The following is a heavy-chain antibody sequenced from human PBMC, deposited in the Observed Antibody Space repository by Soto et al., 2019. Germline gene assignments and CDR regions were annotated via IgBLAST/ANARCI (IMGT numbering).Heavy chain of an antibody. D-gene: IGHD3-22*01. CDR1: GFSLSNARMG. CDR2: IFSNDEK. CDR3: ARIRAYYYDSSGYYYFDY. Sequence: SGPTLVNPTETLTLTRTVSGFSLSNARMGVSWIRQPPGKALEWLAHIFSNDEKSYSTSLKSRLTISKDTSKSQVDLTMTNMDPVDTATYYCARIRAYYYDSSGYYYFDYWGQGTLVTVSS. J-gene: IGHJ4*02. V-gene: IGHV2-26*01.